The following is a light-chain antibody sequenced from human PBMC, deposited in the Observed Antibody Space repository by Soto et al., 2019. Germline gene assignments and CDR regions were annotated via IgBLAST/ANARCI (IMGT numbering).Light chain of an antibody. CDR1: QDISSY. J-gene: IGKJ2*01. Sequence: IQLTQSPSSLSASVGDRVSITCRASQDISSYLAWYQQEPGKAPKLLIYGASILQSGVPSRFSGSGSGTDFTLTINSLQPEDSAVYYCQQFINSPYMYIFGQGTKLEI. CDR2: GAS. V-gene: IGKV1-9*01. CDR3: QQFINSPYMYI.